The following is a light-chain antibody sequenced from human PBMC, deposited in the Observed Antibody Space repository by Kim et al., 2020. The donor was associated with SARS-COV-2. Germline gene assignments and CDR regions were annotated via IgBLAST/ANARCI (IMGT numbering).Light chain of an antibody. CDR2: HVI. Sequence: GQSITITCTGTSSDVGGYDYVSWYQQRPGKAPILIIYHVINRPSGVSSRFSGSKSGNTASLTISGLPAEDEADYYCSSYRSTTSYVFGTGTKVTVL. V-gene: IGLV2-14*03. CDR3: SSYRSTTSYV. CDR1: SSDVGGYDY. J-gene: IGLJ1*01.